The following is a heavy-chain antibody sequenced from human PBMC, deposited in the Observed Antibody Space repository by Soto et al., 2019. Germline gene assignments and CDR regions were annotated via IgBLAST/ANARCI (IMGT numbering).Heavy chain of an antibody. V-gene: IGHV4-59*01. CDR1: GGSISSYY. CDR2: IYHSGST. Sequence: SETLSLTCTVSGGSISSYYWSWIRQTAGKGLEWLAYIYHSGSTNYNPSLKGRVTISIDTSRNQFSLKLTSVTAADTAVYYCARARDYYDSSGYYLYYFDYWGQGTLVTVSS. D-gene: IGHD3-22*01. CDR3: ARARDYYDSSGYYLYYFDY. J-gene: IGHJ4*02.